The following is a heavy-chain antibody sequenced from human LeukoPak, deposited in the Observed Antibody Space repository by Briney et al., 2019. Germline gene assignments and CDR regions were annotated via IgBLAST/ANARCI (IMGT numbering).Heavy chain of an antibody. D-gene: IGHD2-8*02. CDR3: ARGGVSGGFDF. J-gene: IGHJ4*02. CDR2: IYHSGST. Sequence: SETLSLTCIVSGHSISSGYYWGWIRQPPGKGLEWIGSIYHSGSTYYNPSLKSRVTISVDTSKNQFSLRLSSVTAADTAVYYCARGGVSGGFDFWGQGTLVTVSP. CDR1: GHSISSGYY. V-gene: IGHV4-38-2*02.